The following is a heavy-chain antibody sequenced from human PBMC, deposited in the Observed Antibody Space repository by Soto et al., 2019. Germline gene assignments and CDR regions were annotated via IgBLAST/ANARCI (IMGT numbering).Heavy chain of an antibody. V-gene: IGHV1-18*04. CDR1: GYTFTSYG. CDR2: IASHDGST. J-gene: IGHJ4*02. Sequence: ASVKVSCKASGYTFTSYGLNWVRRPPGQGLEWMGRIASHDGSTVSAQSFQGRLTLTRDTFTNTAYVELGALTSDDTGLYFCWRNDGDDSTNFWGQGTLVTVSS. D-gene: IGHD3-22*01. CDR3: WRNDGDDSTNF.